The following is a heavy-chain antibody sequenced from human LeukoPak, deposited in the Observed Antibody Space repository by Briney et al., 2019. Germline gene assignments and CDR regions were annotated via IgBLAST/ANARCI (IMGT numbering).Heavy chain of an antibody. J-gene: IGHJ5*02. Sequence: SETLSLTCSVSGGSTSSINFYWGWIRQPPGKGLEWIATIYYTGNTYYNPSLRSRVTISVDASKNQFSLKLISVTAADTAVYFCARHDHDSAGTNWFDPWGQGTLVTVSS. CDR3: ARHDHDSAGTNWFDP. CDR2: IYYTGNT. V-gene: IGHV4-39*01. D-gene: IGHD3-16*01. CDR1: GGSTSSINFY.